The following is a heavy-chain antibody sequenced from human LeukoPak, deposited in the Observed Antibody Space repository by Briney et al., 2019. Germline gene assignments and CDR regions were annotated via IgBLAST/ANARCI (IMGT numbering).Heavy chain of an antibody. Sequence: GGSLRLSCAASGFTFSSYAMHWVRQAPGKGLEYVSAISSNGGSTYYANSVKGRLTISRDNSKNTLYLQMGSLRAEDMAVYYCARGTGHGDAFDIWGQGTMVTVSS. CDR2: ISSNGGST. V-gene: IGHV3-64*01. J-gene: IGHJ3*02. CDR3: ARGTGHGDAFDI. CDR1: GFTFSSYA.